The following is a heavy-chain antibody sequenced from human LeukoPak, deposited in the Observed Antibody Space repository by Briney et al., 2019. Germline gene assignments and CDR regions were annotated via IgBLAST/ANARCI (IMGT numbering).Heavy chain of an antibody. J-gene: IGHJ6*02. CDR2: IYYSGST. CDR3: ARESDYYYYGMDV. V-gene: IGHV4-59*01. Sequence: SETLSLTCTVSGDSISSYYWSWIRQPPGKGLEWIGYIYYSGSTNYNPSLKSRVTISVDTSKNQFSLKLSSVTAADTAVYYCARESDYYYYGMDVWGQGTTVTVSS. CDR1: GDSISSYY.